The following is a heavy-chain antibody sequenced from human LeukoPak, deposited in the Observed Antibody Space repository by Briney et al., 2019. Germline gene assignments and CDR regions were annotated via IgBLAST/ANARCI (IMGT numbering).Heavy chain of an antibody. CDR2: IYSSGGT. CDR1: GGSVSSGSHY. Sequence: PSETLSLTCTVSGGSVSSGSHYWSWIRQPPGKGLEWIAYIYSSGGTNYNASLKSRLTISLDTSRNQFSLKLSSATAAGTAVYYCARLISNYFDYWGQGTLVTVSS. V-gene: IGHV4-61*01. CDR3: ARLISNYFDY. J-gene: IGHJ4*02.